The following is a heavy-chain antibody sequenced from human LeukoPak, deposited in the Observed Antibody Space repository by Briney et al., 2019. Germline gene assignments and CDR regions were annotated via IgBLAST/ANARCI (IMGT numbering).Heavy chain of an antibody. V-gene: IGHV4-59*01. CDR1: GGSISSYY. J-gene: IGHJ6*03. Sequence: SETLSLNCTGSGGSISSYYWSWIRQPPGKGLEWLGYIYYSGSTNYNPSLKSRVTISVDTSKNQFSLKLSSVTAADTAVYYCARETVTPGSYYYYYMDVWGKGTTVTVSS. CDR2: IYYSGST. CDR3: ARETVTPGSYYYYYMDV. D-gene: IGHD4-11*01.